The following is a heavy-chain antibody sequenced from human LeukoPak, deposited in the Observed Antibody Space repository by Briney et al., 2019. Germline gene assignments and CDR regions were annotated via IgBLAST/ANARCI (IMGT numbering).Heavy chain of an antibody. CDR3: AREGLRGRRYHDILTGPDRFDP. J-gene: IGHJ5*02. Sequence: SETLSLTCTVSGGSVSDYYWSWIRQSPGKGLEWIGYIYYTGTSYNPSLKSRVTISADTSKNQFSLKLSSVTAADTAVYYCAREGLRGRRYHDILTGPDRFDPWGQGTLVTVSS. V-gene: IGHV4-59*02. CDR2: IYYTGT. D-gene: IGHD3-9*01. CDR1: GGSVSDYY.